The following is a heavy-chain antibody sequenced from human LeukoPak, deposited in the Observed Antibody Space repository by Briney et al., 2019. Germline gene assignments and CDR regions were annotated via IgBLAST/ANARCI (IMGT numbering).Heavy chain of an antibody. Sequence: PSETLSLTRTVSGGSISSYYWSWIRQPAGKGLEWIGRIYTSGSTNYNPSLKSRVTMSVDTSKNQFSLKLSSVTAADTAVYYCARGRGYCSSTSCPGTFFFDYWGQGTLVTVSS. V-gene: IGHV4-4*07. CDR3: ARGRGYCSSTSCPGTFFFDY. CDR1: GGSISSYY. CDR2: IYTSGST. J-gene: IGHJ4*02. D-gene: IGHD2-2*01.